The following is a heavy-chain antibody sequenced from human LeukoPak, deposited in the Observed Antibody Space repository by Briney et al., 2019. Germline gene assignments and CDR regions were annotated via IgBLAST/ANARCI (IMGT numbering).Heavy chain of an antibody. Sequence: EASVKVSCKASGYTFTSYGISWVRQAPGEGLEWMGWISAYNGNTNYAQKLQGRVTMTTDTSTSTAYMELRSLRSADTAVYYCASVGATTTFDYWGQGTLVTVSS. CDR3: ASVGATTTFDY. J-gene: IGHJ4*02. CDR2: ISAYNGNT. D-gene: IGHD1-26*01. CDR1: GYTFTSYG. V-gene: IGHV1-18*01.